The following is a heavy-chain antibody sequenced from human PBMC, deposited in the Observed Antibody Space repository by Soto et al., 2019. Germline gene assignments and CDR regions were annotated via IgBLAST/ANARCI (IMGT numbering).Heavy chain of an antibody. CDR3: TRGSVDPTYYYDSSGYYLY. CDR1: GFTFGDYA. V-gene: IGHV3-49*04. CDR2: IRSKAYGGTT. Sequence: GGSLRLSCTASGFTFGDYAMSWVRQAPGKGLEWVGFIRSKAYGGTTEYAASVKGRFTISRDDSKSIAYLQMNSLKTEDTAVYYCTRGSVDPTYYYDSSGYYLYWGQGTLVTVSS. J-gene: IGHJ4*02. D-gene: IGHD3-22*01.